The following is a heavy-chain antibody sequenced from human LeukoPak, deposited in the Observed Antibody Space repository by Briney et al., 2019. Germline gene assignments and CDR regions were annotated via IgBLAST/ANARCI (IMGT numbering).Heavy chain of an antibody. V-gene: IGHV4-39*07. CDR2: IYYSGST. Sequence: SETLSLTCTVSGGSISSSSYYWGWIRQPPGKGLEWIGSIYYSGSTYYNPSLKSRVTIPVDTSKNQFSLKLSSVTAADTAVYYCARGRWSMVRGVNDAFDIWGQGTMVTVSS. J-gene: IGHJ3*02. CDR3: ARGRWSMVRGVNDAFDI. CDR1: GGSISSSSYY. D-gene: IGHD3-10*01.